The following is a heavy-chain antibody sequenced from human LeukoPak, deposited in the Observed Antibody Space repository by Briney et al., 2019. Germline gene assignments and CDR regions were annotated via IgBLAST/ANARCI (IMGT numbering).Heavy chain of an antibody. CDR2: IYHTGST. CDR1: GGSVSDYY. D-gene: IGHD3-22*01. V-gene: IGHV4-59*02. CDR3: ARDRYYYDSSGYIRMDV. J-gene: IGHJ6*03. Sequence: SETLSLTCTISGGSVSDYYWSWIRQSPGKGLEWIGYIYHTGSTSYSPSLKSRVTISADTSQNQFSLKLSSVTAADTAVYYCARDRYYYDSSGYIRMDVWGKGTTVTISS.